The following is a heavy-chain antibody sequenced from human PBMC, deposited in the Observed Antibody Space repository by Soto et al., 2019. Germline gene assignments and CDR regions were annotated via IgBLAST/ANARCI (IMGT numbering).Heavy chain of an antibody. CDR3: ARIQRDDYVWGSYRRTDY. Sequence: SGPTLVNPTQTLTLTCTFSGFSLSTSGVGVSWIRQPPGKALEWLAHIFSNDEKSYSTSLKSRLTISKDTSKSQVVLTMTNMDPVDTATYYCARIQRDDYVWGSYRRTDYWGQGTLVTVSS. J-gene: IGHJ4*02. D-gene: IGHD3-16*02. CDR1: GFSLSTSGVG. V-gene: IGHV2-26*01. CDR2: IFSNDEK.